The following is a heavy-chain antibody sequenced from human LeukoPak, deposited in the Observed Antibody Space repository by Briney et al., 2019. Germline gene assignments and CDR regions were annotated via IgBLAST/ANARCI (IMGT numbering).Heavy chain of an antibody. D-gene: IGHD2-2*01. CDR1: GFTFSTYT. Sequence: GTSLRLSCAASGFTFSTYTIHWVRQAPGKGLEWVSAISGSGGSTYYADSVKGRFTISRDNSKNTLYLQMNSLRAEDTAVYYCAKDRDIVVVPAALFDYWGQGTLVTVSS. CDR3: AKDRDIVVVPAALFDY. CDR2: ISGSGGST. J-gene: IGHJ4*02. V-gene: IGHV3-23*01.